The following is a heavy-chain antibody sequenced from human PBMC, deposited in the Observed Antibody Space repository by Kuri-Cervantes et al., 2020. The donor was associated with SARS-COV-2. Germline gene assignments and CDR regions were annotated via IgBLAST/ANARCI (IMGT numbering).Heavy chain of an antibody. CDR1: GATFSTYG. CDR2: IIPFFGTP. D-gene: IGHD4-23*01. V-gene: IGHV1-69*13. CDR3: ARDVGYGGTSELDITYFDY. Sequence: SVKVSCKASGATFSTYGFSWVRQASGQGLEWMGGIIPFFGTPNYAQKFEGRVTITADESTSTAYTEMSSLRFEDTAVYFCARDVGYGGTSELDITYFDYWGQGTLVTVSS. J-gene: IGHJ4*02.